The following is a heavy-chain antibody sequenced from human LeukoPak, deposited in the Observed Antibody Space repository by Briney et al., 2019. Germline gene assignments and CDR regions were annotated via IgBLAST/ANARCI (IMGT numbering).Heavy chain of an antibody. D-gene: IGHD3-10*01. CDR2: IKQDGSEK. J-gene: IGHJ4*02. Sequence: PGGSLRLSCAASGFTFSSYWLTWVRQAPGKELEWVANIKQDGSEKFYVDSVKGRFTISRDSAKNSLYLQMNSLRAEDTAVYYCARDGFHGSGSYPDYWGQGTLVTVSS. CDR3: ARDGFHGSGSYPDY. V-gene: IGHV3-7*01. CDR1: GFTFSSYW.